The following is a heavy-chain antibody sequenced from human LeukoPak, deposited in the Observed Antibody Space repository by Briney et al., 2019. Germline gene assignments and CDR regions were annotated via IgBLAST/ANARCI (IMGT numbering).Heavy chain of an antibody. Sequence: SETLSLTCTVSGGSISSYYWSWIRQPAGKGLEWIGRIYTSGSTNYNPSLKSRVTMSADTSKNQFSLKLSSVTAADTAVYYCAREKSSGWYGDAFDIWGQGTMVTVSS. CDR3: AREKSSGWYGDAFDI. J-gene: IGHJ3*02. D-gene: IGHD6-19*01. CDR2: IYTSGST. CDR1: GGSISSYY. V-gene: IGHV4-4*07.